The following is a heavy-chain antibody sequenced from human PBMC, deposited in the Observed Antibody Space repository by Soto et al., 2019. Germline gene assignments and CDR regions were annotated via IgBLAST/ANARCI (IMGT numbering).Heavy chain of an antibody. CDR2: IYPGDSDT. V-gene: IGHV5-51*01. CDR1: GYSFTSYW. J-gene: IGHJ6*02. D-gene: IGHD6-19*01. Sequence: GESLKITCKGSGYSFTSYWIGWVRQMPGKGLEWMGIIYPGDSDTRYSPSFQGQVTISADKSISTAYLQWSSLKASDTAMYYCARHNIGSGWYGGASTGPLKVYYYGMDVWGQGTTVTVSS. CDR3: ARHNIGSGWYGGASTGPLKVYYYGMDV.